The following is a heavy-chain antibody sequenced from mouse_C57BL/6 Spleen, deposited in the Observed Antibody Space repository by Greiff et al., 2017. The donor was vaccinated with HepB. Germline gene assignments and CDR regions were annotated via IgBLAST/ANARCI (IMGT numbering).Heavy chain of an antibody. J-gene: IGHJ1*03. CDR1: GYTFTDYY. CDR2: INPNNGGT. CDR3: ARGGRYFDV. Sequence: EVQLQQSGPELVKPGASVKISCKASGYTFTDYYMNWVKQSHGKSLEWIGDINPNNGGTSYNQKFKGKATLTVDKYSSTAYMELRSLTSEDSAVYYCARGGRYFDVWGTGTTVTVSS. V-gene: IGHV1-26*01.